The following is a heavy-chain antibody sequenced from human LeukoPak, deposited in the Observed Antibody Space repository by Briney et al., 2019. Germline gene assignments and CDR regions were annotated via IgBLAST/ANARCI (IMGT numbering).Heavy chain of an antibody. J-gene: IGHJ6*03. V-gene: IGHV4-59*01. CDR2: IYYSGST. CDR1: GGSISSYY. D-gene: IGHD6-19*01. CDR3: ARVGLAVAGVHYYYMDV. Sequence: PSETLSFTCTVSGGSISSYYWSWIRQPPGKGLEWIGYIYYSGSTNYNPSLKSRVTISVDTSKNQFSLKLSSVTAADTAVYYCARVGLAVAGVHYYYMDVWGKGTTVTVSS.